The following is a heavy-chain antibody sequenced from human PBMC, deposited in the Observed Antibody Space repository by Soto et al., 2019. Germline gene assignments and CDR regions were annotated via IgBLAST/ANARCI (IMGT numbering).Heavy chain of an antibody. CDR2: IYFSGGT. J-gene: IGHJ4*02. CDR1: GGSIGSGGYY. CDR3: ASGPQYANFDY. V-gene: IGHV4-31*03. D-gene: IGHD4-4*01. Sequence: QVQLQESGPGLVKPSQTLSLTCTVSGGSIGSGGYYWSWIRQPPGKGLEWIGYIYFSGGTYYNPSLKSRVTISVDTSKNQCSLKLSSVTAADTAVYYCASGPQYANFDYWGQGTLVTVSS.